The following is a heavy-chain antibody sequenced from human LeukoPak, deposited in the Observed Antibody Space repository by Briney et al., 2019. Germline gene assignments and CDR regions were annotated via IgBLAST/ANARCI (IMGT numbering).Heavy chain of an antibody. Sequence: GASVKVSCKASGYTFTGYYMHWVRQAPGQGLEWMGWINPNSGGTNYAQKFQGRVTMTRDTSISTAYMELSRLRSDDTAVYYCARDKKPHRGSSRALGYYYYYMDVWGKGTTVTVSS. J-gene: IGHJ6*03. CDR1: GYTFTGYY. D-gene: IGHD1-26*01. CDR3: ARDKKPHRGSSRALGYYYYYMDV. CDR2: INPNSGGT. V-gene: IGHV1-2*02.